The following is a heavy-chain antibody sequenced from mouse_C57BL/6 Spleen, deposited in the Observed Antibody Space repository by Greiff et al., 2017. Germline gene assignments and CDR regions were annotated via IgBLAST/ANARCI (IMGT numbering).Heavy chain of an antibody. D-gene: IGHD3-3*01. CDR1: GYAFSSYW. J-gene: IGHJ2*01. V-gene: IGHV1-80*01. Sequence: QVQLKESGAELVKPGASVKISCKASGYAFSSYWMNWVKQRPGKGLEWIGQIYPGDGDTNYNGKFKGKATLTADKSSSTAYMQLSSLTSEDSAVYFCAREGGQGYFDYWGQGTTLTVSS. CDR3: AREGGQGYFDY. CDR2: IYPGDGDT.